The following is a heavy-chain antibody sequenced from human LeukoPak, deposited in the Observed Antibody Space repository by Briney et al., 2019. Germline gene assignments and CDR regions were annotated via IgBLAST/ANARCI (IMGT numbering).Heavy chain of an antibody. CDR1: GFTVSTNA. D-gene: IGHD4-17*01. CDR2: ISRSGGST. J-gene: IGHJ3*02. CDR3: AKDPNGDYVGGFDM. Sequence: GGSLRLSCAASGFTVSTNAMRWVRQAPGKGLEWVSLISRSGGSTFYADSVKGRFTMARDNSKNTLYLQLNSLRAEDTAVYYCAKDPNGDYVGGFDMRGQGTMVTVSS. V-gene: IGHV3-23*01.